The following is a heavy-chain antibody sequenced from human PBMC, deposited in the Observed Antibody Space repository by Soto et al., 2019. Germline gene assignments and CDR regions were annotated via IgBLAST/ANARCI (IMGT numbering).Heavy chain of an antibody. CDR3: AMRTLTSIAARPIPDY. D-gene: IGHD6-6*01. CDR2: IIPIFGTA. V-gene: IGHV1-69*12. Sequence: QVQLVQSGAEVKKPGSSVKVSCKASGGTFSSYAISWVRQAPGQGLEWMGGIIPIFGTANYAQKFQGRVTITEDESTSAAHMELSSLRSEDTAVYYCAMRTLTSIAARPIPDYWGQGTLVTVSS. CDR1: GGTFSSYA. J-gene: IGHJ4*02.